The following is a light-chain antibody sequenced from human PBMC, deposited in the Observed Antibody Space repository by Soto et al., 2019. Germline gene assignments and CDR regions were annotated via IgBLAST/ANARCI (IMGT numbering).Light chain of an antibody. J-gene: IGKJ1*01. V-gene: IGKV3-15*01. CDR1: QSVSNN. CDR3: QQYNNWPPWT. CDR2: GAS. Sequence: EIVMTQFPATLSVPPGERATLPCRASQSVSNNLAWYQQKPGQAPRLLIYGASTRATGIPARFSGSGSGTEFTLTISSLQSEDFAVYYCQQYNNWPPWTFGQGTKVDI.